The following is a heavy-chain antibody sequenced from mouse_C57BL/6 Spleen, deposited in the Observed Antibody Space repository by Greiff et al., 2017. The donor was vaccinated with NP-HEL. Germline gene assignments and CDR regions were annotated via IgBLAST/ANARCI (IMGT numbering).Heavy chain of an antibody. CDR3: ARGGVGPHFDY. Sequence: QVQLQQPGAELVRPGTSVKLSCKASGYTFTSYWMHWVKQRPGQGLEWIGVIDPSDSYTNYNQKFKGKATLTVDTSSSTAYMQLSSLTSEDSAVYYCARGGVGPHFDYWGQGTTLTVSS. D-gene: IGHD1-1*01. J-gene: IGHJ2*01. V-gene: IGHV1-59*01. CDR1: GYTFTSYW. CDR2: IDPSDSYT.